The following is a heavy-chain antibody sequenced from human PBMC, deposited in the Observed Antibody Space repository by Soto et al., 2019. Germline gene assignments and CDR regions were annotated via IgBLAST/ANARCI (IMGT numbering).Heavy chain of an antibody. D-gene: IGHD4-4*01. J-gene: IGHJ4*02. V-gene: IGHV3-7*01. CDR3: ARDRTVEY. Sequence: GGSLRLSCAVSGFTFSSYGMHWVRQAPGKGLEWVANINQDGSDNYYVDSVKGRFTISRDNAKNSLYLQMNSLRAEDTAVYYCARDRTVEYWGQGTLVTVSS. CDR1: GFTFSSYG. CDR2: INQDGSDN.